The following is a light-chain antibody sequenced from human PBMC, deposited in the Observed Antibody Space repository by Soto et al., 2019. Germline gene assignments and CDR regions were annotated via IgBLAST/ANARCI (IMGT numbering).Light chain of an antibody. J-gene: IGKJ2*02. CDR2: LGS. Sequence: DIVMTQSPVSLPVTPGEPASISCRSSQSLLHSNGYNYLDWYLQQPGQSPQLLIYLGSNRASGVPDRFSGSGSGTDFTLKISRVEAEDVGVYYCMQALQTPSTFGQGTKLEIK. V-gene: IGKV2-28*01. CDR1: QSLLHSNGYNY. CDR3: MQALQTPST.